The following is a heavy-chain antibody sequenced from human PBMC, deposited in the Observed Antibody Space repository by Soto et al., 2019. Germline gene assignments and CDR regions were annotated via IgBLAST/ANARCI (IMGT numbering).Heavy chain of an antibody. D-gene: IGHD3-9*01. V-gene: IGHV1-69*01. CDR1: GGTFSSYA. J-gene: IGHJ6*02. CDR2: IIPIFGTA. CDR3: AIVLRCGNPYYYYYYGMDV. Sequence: QVQLVQSGAEVKKPGSSVKVSCQASGGTFSSYAISWVRQAPGQGLEWMGGIIPIFGTANYAQKFQGRVTITADESTSTAYMELSSLRSEDTAVYYCAIVLRCGNPYYYYYYGMDVWVQGTTVTVSS.